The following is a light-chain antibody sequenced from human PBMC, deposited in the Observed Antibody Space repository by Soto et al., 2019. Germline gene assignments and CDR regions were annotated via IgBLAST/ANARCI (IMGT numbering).Light chain of an antibody. J-gene: IGLJ1*01. CDR1: SSNIGNNY. V-gene: IGLV1-51*02. Sequence: QSVLTQPPSVSAAPGQKVTISCSGSSSNIGNNYVSWYQQLPGTAPKLLIYENNKRPSGIADRFSGSKSGTSATLVITGLQTGDEADYYCGTWDSSLSAYVFGTGTKLTVL. CDR3: GTWDSSLSAYV. CDR2: ENN.